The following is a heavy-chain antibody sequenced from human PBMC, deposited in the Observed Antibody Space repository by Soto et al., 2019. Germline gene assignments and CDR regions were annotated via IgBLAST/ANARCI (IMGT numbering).Heavy chain of an antibody. V-gene: IGHV1-18*01. D-gene: IGHD2-2*01. J-gene: IGHJ6*02. CDR2: ISGLNGNT. Sequence: QAQLVQSGAEVKKPGASVKVSCKASGYIFSTYGVTWVRQAPGQGLEWMGWISGLNGNTDDGQKLQGRVSMTIDKSTSTAYMDLRSLRSDDTPVYYCARAEAYTTSWYDMDVWGQGTTVIVSS. CDR3: ARAEAYTTSWYDMDV. CDR1: GYIFSTYG.